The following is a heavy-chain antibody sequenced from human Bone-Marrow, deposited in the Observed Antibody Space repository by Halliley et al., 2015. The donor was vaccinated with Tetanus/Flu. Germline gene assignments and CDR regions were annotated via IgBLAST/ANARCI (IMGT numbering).Heavy chain of an antibody. J-gene: IGHJ4*02. CDR2: ISSSDTK. V-gene: IGHV3-11*01. CDR3: ARDHGWDHYY. CDR1: GFTFTRYA. D-gene: IGHD6-19*01. Sequence: SLRLSCAASGFTFTRYAMSWIRQAPGKGLEWISHISSSDTKDYADSVRGRFAISWDNAKNSLYLQMNSLRVEDTAVYYCARDHGWDHYYWGQGTLVTVSS.